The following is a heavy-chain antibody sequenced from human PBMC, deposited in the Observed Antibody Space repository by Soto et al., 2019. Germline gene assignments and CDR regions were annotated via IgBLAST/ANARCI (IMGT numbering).Heavy chain of an antibody. D-gene: IGHD6-13*01. CDR3: ARDMYSSSRPYDY. V-gene: IGHV1-2*02. Sequence: ASVKVSCKASGYTFTGYYMHWVRQAPGQGLEWMGWINPNSGGTNYAQKFQGRVTMTRDTSISTAYMELSRLRSDDTAVYYCARDMYSSSRPYDYWGQGTLVTAPQ. CDR1: GYTFTGYY. J-gene: IGHJ4*02. CDR2: INPNSGGT.